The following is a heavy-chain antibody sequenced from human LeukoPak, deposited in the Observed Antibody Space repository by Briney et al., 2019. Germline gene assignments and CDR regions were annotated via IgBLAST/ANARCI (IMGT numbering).Heavy chain of an antibody. D-gene: IGHD3-22*01. CDR2: IYPGDSDT. J-gene: IGHJ3*02. CDR1: GYRFTSYW. CDR3: ARLSSGYYLDAFDI. Sequence: GESLKISCKGSGYRFTSYWIGWVRPMPGKGLEWMGIIYPGDSDTRYSPSFQGQVTISADKSISTAYLQWSSLQASDTAMYYCARLSSGYYLDAFDIWGQGTMVTVSS. V-gene: IGHV5-51*01.